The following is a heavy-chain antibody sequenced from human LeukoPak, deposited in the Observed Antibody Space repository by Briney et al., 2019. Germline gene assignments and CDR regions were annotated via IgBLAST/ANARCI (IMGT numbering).Heavy chain of an antibody. V-gene: IGHV4-39*01. CDR3: ARLYYDSSGYYQICYFDY. CDR1: GGSISSSSYY. Sequence: SETLSLTCTVSGGSISSSSYYWGWIRQPPGKGLEWIGRIYYSGSTYYNPSLKSRFTISVDTSKNQFSLNLSSVTAADTAVYYCARLYYDSSGYYQICYFDYWGQGTLVTVSS. J-gene: IGHJ4*02. CDR2: IYYSGST. D-gene: IGHD3-22*01.